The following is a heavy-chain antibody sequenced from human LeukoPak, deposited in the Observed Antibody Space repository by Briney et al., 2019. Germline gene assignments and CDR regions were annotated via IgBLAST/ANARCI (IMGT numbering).Heavy chain of an antibody. V-gene: IGHV3-30*18. CDR2: ISYDGSNK. CDR3: AKNSTYDP. J-gene: IGHJ5*02. D-gene: IGHD5/OR15-5a*01. CDR1: GFTFSSYG. Sequence: PGGSLRLSCAASGFTFSSYGMHWVRQAPGKGLEWVAVISYDGSNKYYADSVKGRFTISRDNSKNTLYLQMNSLRAEDTAVYYCAKNSTYDPWGKGTLVTVSS.